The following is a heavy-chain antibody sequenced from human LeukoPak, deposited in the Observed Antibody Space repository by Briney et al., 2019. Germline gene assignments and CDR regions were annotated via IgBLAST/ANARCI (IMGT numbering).Heavy chain of an antibody. V-gene: IGHV1-69*13. J-gene: IGHJ4*02. CDR1: GGTFSSYA. CDR2: IIPIFGTA. CDR3: AREDCSGGSCYYDY. Sequence: SVKVPCKASGGTFSSYAISWVRQAPGQGLEWMGGIIPIFGTANYAQKFQGRVTITADESTSTAYMELSSLRSEDTAVYYCAREDCSGGSCYYDYWGQGTLVTVSS. D-gene: IGHD2-15*01.